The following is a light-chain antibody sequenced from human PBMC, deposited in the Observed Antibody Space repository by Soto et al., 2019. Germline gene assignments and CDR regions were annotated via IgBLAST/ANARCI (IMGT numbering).Light chain of an antibody. Sequence: DIQMTQSPSTLSATAGDRVTITCRASQSISSWLAWYQHKPGKAPKLLIYDASNLDSGVPSRFSGSGSGTEFSLTISNLQTDDCATYDYQHYENYWKFGQGTRVEIK. CDR2: DAS. V-gene: IGKV1-5*01. CDR3: QHYENYWK. J-gene: IGKJ1*01. CDR1: QSISSW.